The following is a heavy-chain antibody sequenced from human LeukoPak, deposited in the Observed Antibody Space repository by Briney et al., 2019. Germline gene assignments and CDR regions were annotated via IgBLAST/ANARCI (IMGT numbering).Heavy chain of an antibody. V-gene: IGHV3-23*01. CDR2: ISGSGGAS. CDR3: VRGYYAGRGHHFEY. Sequence: GGSLRLSCAACGFTFSSDAMSWVRQAPGKGLEWVAAISGSGGASFYADSVKGRFTISRDNSKNTLYLQMNSLRAEDTAVYYCVRGYYAGRGHHFEYWGQGTLVTVSS. J-gene: IGHJ4*02. D-gene: IGHD3-22*01. CDR1: GFTFSSDA.